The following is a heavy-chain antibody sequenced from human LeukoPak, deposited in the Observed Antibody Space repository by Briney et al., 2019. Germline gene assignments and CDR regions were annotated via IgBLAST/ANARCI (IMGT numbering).Heavy chain of an antibody. CDR2: ISYDGSNK. J-gene: IGHJ6*03. Sequence: GGSLRLSCAASGFTFSSYGMHWVRQAPGKGLEWVAVISYDGSNKYYADSVKGRFTISRDNAKNSLYLQMNSLRAEDTAVYYCARSVEQQLPRSDPLYYYYMDVWGKGTTVTVSS. D-gene: IGHD6-13*01. CDR3: ARSVEQQLPRSDPLYYYYMDV. CDR1: GFTFSSYG. V-gene: IGHV3-30*03.